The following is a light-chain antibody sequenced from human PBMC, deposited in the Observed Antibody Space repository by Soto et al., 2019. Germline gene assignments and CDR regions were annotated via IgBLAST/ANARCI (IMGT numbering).Light chain of an antibody. J-gene: IGKJ4*01. CDR3: LQESNYPLT. Sequence: IQMTQSPSSLSASVGDRVTITCRASQGVRDDVGWYQQKPGKAPKLLIYSASTLQSGVPSRFSGSGSGTEFTLTISCLQPEDFATYYCLQESNYPLTFGGGTKVEIK. CDR1: QGVRDD. CDR2: SAS. V-gene: IGKV1-6*01.